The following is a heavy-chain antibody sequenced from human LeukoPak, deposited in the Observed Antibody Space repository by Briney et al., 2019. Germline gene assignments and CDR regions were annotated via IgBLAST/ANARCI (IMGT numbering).Heavy chain of an antibody. CDR3: AKERGRHPQYYFDC. J-gene: IGHJ4*02. CDR1: GFTFISYA. D-gene: IGHD3-16*01. V-gene: IGHV3-23*01. Sequence: GGSLTLSCAASGFTFISYAMSWVRPPPGRGLDWVSAISGSGGSKYYADSVKGRFTISRDNSKNTLYLQMNSLRAEDTAVDYCAKERGRHPQYYFDCWGQGTLVTVSS. CDR2: ISGSGGSK.